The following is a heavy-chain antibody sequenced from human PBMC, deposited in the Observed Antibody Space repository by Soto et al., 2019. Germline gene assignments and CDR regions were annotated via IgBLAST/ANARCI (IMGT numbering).Heavy chain of an antibody. D-gene: IGHD3-10*01. V-gene: IGHV4-34*01. CDR1: FFPFLGHY. J-gene: IGHJ4*02. CDR3: ARTYYYGSGCYLGY. CDR2: INHSGST. Sequence: SAILYPTCPLNFFPFLGHYRSWIRQPPGKGLEWIGEINHSGSTNYNPSLKSRVTISVDTSKNQFSLKLSSVTAADTAVYYCARTYYYGSGCYLGYWDQG.